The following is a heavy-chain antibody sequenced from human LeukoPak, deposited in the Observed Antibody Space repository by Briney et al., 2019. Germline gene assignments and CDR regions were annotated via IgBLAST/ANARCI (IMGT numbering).Heavy chain of an antibody. Sequence: GGSLRLSCAASGFTFSSYGIHWVRQAPGKGLEWVTFIPYDGLNRIYADSVEGRFTVSRDNSKNTVYLQMNSLRAEDTAVYYCAKGRRVPGYFDLWGRGTLVTVSS. J-gene: IGHJ2*01. CDR1: GFTFSSYG. CDR3: AKGRRVPGYFDL. V-gene: IGHV3-30*02. CDR2: IPYDGLNR. D-gene: IGHD4/OR15-4a*01.